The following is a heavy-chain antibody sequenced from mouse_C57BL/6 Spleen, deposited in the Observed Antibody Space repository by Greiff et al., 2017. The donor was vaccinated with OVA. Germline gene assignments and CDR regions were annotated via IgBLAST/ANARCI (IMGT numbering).Heavy chain of an antibody. J-gene: IGHJ4*01. CDR2: INPENGDT. D-gene: IGHD2-3*01. Sequence: EVQLQQSGAELVRPGASVKLSCTASGFNIKDDYMHWVKQRPEQGLEWIGWINPENGDTEYASKFQGKATITADTSSNTAYLQLSSLTSEDTAVYYCTTSSYEEIFMDYWGQGTSVTVSS. CDR3: TTSSYEEIFMDY. CDR1: GFNIKDDY. V-gene: IGHV14-4*01.